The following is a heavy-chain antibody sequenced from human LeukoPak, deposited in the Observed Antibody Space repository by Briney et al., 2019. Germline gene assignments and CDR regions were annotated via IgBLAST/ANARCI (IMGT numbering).Heavy chain of an antibody. CDR3: AKDHFSLDYYDSSGYLDV. CDR1: GFTFSSYE. CDR2: ISSFSSTI. V-gene: IGHV3-48*03. D-gene: IGHD3-22*01. J-gene: IGHJ6*04. Sequence: GGSLRLSCAASGFTFSSYEMNWVRQAPGKGLEWLSYISSFSSTIYYADSVMGRFTISRDNAKNSLYLQMNSLRAEDTAVYYCAKDHFSLDYYDSSGYLDVWGKGTTVTISS.